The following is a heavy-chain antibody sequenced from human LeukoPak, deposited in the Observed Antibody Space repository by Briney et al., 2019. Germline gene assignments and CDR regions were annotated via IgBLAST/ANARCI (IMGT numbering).Heavy chain of an antibody. Sequence: GGSLRLSCAASGFTVSSNYMSWVRQAPGKGLEWVSVIYSGGSTYYADSVKGRFTISRDNSMNTLYLQMNSLRAEDTAVYYCARVDGYYYYYMDVWGKGTTVTVSS. CDR2: IYSGGST. CDR3: ARVDGYYYYYMDV. J-gene: IGHJ6*03. D-gene: IGHD5-24*01. CDR1: GFTVSSNY. V-gene: IGHV3-53*01.